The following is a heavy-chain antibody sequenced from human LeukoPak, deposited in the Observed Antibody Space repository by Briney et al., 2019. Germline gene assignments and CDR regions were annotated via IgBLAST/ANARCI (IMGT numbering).Heavy chain of an antibody. CDR2: IIPILGIA. CDR1: GGTFSSYA. D-gene: IGHD2-21*02. V-gene: IGHV1-69*04. CDR3: ASSLAPLEYCGGDCYPFDY. Sequence: ASVKVSCKASGGTFSSYAISWVRQAPGQGLEWMGRIIPILGIANYAQKFQGRVTITADKSTSTAYMELSSLRSEDTAVYYCASSLAPLEYCGGDCYPFDYWGQGTLVTVSS. J-gene: IGHJ4*02.